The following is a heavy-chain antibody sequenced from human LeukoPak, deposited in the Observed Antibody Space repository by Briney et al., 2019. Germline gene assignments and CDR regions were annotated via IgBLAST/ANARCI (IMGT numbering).Heavy chain of an antibody. Sequence: ASVKVSCKASGYTFTSYDINWVRQATGQGLEWMGWMNPNSGNTGYAQKFQGRVTMTRNTSISTAYMELSSLRSEDTAVYYCASSIGIAAALNTYYMDVWGKGTTVTVSS. CDR3: ASSIGIAAALNTYYMDV. D-gene: IGHD6-13*01. V-gene: IGHV1-8*01. J-gene: IGHJ6*03. CDR1: GYTFTSYD. CDR2: MNPNSGNT.